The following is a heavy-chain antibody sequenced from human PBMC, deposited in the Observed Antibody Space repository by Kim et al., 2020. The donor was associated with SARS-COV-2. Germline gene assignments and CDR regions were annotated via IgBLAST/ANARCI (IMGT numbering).Heavy chain of an antibody. D-gene: IGHD6-13*01. V-gene: IGHV3-33*06. CDR1: GFTFSSYA. CDR2: IWYDGSNK. Sequence: GGSLRLSCAASGFTFSSYAMHWVRQAPGKGLEWVAVIWYDGSNKYYADSVKGRFTISRDNSKNTLYLQMNSLRAEDTAVYYCAKNSYWYSSSWYYFDYWGQGSLVTVSS. CDR3: AKNSYWYSSSWYYFDY. J-gene: IGHJ4*02.